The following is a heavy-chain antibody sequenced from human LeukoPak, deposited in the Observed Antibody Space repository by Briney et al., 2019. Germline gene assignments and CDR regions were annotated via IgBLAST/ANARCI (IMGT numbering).Heavy chain of an antibody. D-gene: IGHD6-19*01. J-gene: IGHJ4*02. CDR1: GFTFSSYG. CDR3: ARDPGGSSGYFDY. CDR2: IWYDGSNK. V-gene: IGHV3-33*01. Sequence: QTGGSLRLSCAASGFTFSSYGMHWVRQAPGKGLEWVAVIWYDGSNKYYADSVKSRFTISRDNSKNTLYLQMNSLRAEDTAVYYCARDPGGSSGYFDYWGQGTLVTVSS.